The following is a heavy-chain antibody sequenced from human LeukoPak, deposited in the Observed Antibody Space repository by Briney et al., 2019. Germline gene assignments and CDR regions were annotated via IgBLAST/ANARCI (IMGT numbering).Heavy chain of an antibody. D-gene: IGHD3-3*01. V-gene: IGHV4-38-2*02. CDR3: ARDHLANLASRLFDP. CDR2: IHHSGRT. Sequence: SETLSLTCTVSGGSISDYYWGWIRQPPGKGLEWIGSIHHSGRTYYNPSLKSRVTISVDTSKNQFSLKLSSVTAADTAVYYCARDHLANLASRLFDPWGQGTLVTVSS. CDR1: GGSISDYY. J-gene: IGHJ5*02.